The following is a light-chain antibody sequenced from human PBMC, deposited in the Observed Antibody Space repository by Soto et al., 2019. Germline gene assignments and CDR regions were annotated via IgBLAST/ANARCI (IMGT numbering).Light chain of an antibody. V-gene: IGKV1-9*01. CDR1: QGISSY. CDR2: AAS. J-gene: IGKJ5*01. CDR3: QQLNTYPQIT. Sequence: QLTQSPSSLSASVGDRVTITCRASQGISSYLAWYQQKPGKAPKLLIYAASTLQSGVPSRFSGSGSGTDFTLTISSLHPEDFATYYCQQLNTYPQITFGQGTRLEIK.